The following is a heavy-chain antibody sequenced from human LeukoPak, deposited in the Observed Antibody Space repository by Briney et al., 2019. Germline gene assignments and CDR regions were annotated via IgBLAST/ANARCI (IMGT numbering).Heavy chain of an antibody. CDR3: AKDGGLWVSAHWGDS. V-gene: IGHV3-23*01. D-gene: IGHD7-27*01. J-gene: IGHJ4*02. Sequence: GGSLRLSCAAPGFTFSSYTMSWVRQAPGKGLEWVSTITTSDGNTYYADSVKGRFTVSRDNSKNTLYLQMNSLRAEDTAVYYCAKDGGLWVSAHWGDSWGRGTLVTVSS. CDR1: GFTFSSYT. CDR2: ITTSDGNT.